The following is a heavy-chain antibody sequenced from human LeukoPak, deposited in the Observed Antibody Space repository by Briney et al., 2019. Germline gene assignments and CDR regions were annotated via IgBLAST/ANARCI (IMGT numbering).Heavy chain of an antibody. D-gene: IGHD3-10*01. V-gene: IGHV3-30-3*01. CDR2: ISYDGSNK. Sequence: TGGSLRLSCAASGFTFSSYAMHWVRQAPGKGLDWAEVISYDGSNKYYADSVKGRFTISRDNSKNTLCLQMNSLRAEDTAVYYCASLLWFGELGDDYWGQGTLVTVSS. J-gene: IGHJ4*02. CDR1: GFTFSSYA. CDR3: ASLLWFGELGDDY.